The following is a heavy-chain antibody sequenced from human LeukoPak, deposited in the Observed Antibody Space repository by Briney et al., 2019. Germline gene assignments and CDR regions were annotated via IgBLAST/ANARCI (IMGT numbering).Heavy chain of an antibody. V-gene: IGHV3-15*01. CDR3: TTENLIAAGYYFDY. D-gene: IGHD6-13*01. J-gene: IGHJ4*02. Sequence: GGSLRLSCAASGFTLSNAWMSWVRQAPGKGLEWVGRIKSKTDGGTTDYVAPVKGRFTISRDDSKNTLYLQMNSLKTEDTAVYYCTTENLIAAGYYFDYWGQGTLVTVSS. CDR2: IKSKTDGGTT. CDR1: GFTLSNAW.